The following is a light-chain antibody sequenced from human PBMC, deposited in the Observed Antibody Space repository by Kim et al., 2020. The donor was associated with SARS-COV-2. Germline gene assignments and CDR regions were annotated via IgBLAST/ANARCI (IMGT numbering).Light chain of an antibody. V-gene: IGLV8-61*01. CDR1: SGSVSTGYY. CDR2: STN. Sequence: QTVVTQEPSFSVSPGGTVTLTCGLSSGSVSTGYYPSWYQQTPGQAPRTLIYSTNTRSSGVPDRFSGSMLGNKAALTITGAQADDESDYYCVLYMGSGIWVFGGGTQLTVL. CDR3: VLYMGSGIWV. J-gene: IGLJ3*02.